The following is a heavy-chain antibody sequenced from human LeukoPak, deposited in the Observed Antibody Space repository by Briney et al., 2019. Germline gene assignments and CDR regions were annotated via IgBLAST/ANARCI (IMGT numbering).Heavy chain of an antibody. CDR2: ISGSGGST. V-gene: IGHV3-23*01. CDR3: AKAGRGGHSFGVWGYYFDY. D-gene: IGHD3-3*01. Sequence: PGGSLRLSCAASGFTVSSNYMSWVRQAPGNGLEWVSAISGSGGSTYYADSVKGRFTISRDNSKNTLYLQMNSLRAEDTAVYYCAKAGRGGHSFGVWGYYFDYWGQGTLVTVSS. CDR1: GFTVSSNY. J-gene: IGHJ4*02.